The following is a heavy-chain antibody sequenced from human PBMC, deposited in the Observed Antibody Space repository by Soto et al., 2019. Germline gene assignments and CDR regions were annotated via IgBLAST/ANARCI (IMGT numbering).Heavy chain of an antibody. Sequence: PGGSLRLSCAASGFTFTRYSMNWVRQAPGKGLEWVSSISSTTNYIYYGDSMKGRFTISRDNAKNSLYLEMHSLRAEDTAEYYCARESEDLTSNFDYWGQGTLVTVSS. J-gene: IGHJ4*02. CDR3: ARESEDLTSNFDY. CDR1: GFTFTRYS. CDR2: ISSTTNYI. V-gene: IGHV3-21*06.